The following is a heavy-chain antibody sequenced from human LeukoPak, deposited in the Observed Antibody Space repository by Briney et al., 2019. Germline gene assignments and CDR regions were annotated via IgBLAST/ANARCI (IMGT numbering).Heavy chain of an antibody. CDR3: ARDGQYYYDSSGQSDY. J-gene: IGHJ4*02. CDR1: GYTFTSYG. CDR2: ISAYNGNT. Sequence: ASVKVSCKASGYTFTSYGISWVRQAPGQGLEWMGWISAYNGNTNYAQKLQGRVTMTTDTSTSTAYMELRSLRSDDTAVYYCARDGQYYYDSSGQSDYWGQGTLVTVSS. V-gene: IGHV1-18*01. D-gene: IGHD3-22*01.